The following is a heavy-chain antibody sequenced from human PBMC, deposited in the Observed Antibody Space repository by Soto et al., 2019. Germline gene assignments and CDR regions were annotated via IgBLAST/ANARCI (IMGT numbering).Heavy chain of an antibody. V-gene: IGHV6-1*01. CDR3: ARDGNTMVRGVIIEGWFDP. CDR1: GDSVSSNSAA. D-gene: IGHD3-10*01. CDR2: TYYRSKWYN. Sequence: SQTLSLTCAISGDSVSSNSAACNWIRQSPSRGLEWLGRTYYRSKWYNDYAVSVKSRITINPDTSKNQFSLQLNSVTPEDTAVYYCARDGNTMVRGVIIEGWFDPWGQGTLVTVSS. J-gene: IGHJ5*02.